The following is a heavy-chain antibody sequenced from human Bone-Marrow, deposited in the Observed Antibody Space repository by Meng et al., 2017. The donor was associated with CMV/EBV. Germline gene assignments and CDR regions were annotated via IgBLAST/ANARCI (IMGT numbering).Heavy chain of an antibody. CDR2: IIPILGIA. V-gene: IGHV1-69*02. J-gene: IGHJ6*02. Sequence: SVKVSCKASGGTFSSYTISWVRQAPGQGLEWMGRIIPILGIANYAQKFQGRVTITADKSTSTAYMELSSLRSEDTAVYYCARYSRMTAAIRPSYYYYGMDVWGQATTVTVSS. D-gene: IGHD2-2*02. CDR1: GGTFSSYT. CDR3: ARYSRMTAAIRPSYYYYGMDV.